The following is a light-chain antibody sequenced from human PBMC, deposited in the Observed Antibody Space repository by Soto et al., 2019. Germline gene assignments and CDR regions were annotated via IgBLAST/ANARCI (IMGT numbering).Light chain of an antibody. Sequence: QSVLTQPASVSGSPGQSITISCTGTSSDVGAYNYVSWYQHYPGKAPKLMIYDVSNRPSGVSNRFSGSKSGNTASLTISGLQAEDEADYYCSSYTAISTVVFGGGTKLTVL. CDR3: SSYTAISTVV. CDR2: DVS. CDR1: SSDVGAYNY. V-gene: IGLV2-14*03. J-gene: IGLJ2*01.